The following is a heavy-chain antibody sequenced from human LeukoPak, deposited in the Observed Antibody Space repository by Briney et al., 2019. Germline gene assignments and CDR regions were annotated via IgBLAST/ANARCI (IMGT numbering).Heavy chain of an antibody. CDR3: ARHSYDSSDFHYMDV. CDR2: IYPGDSDT. CDR1: GYSFTSYW. J-gene: IGHJ6*03. V-gene: IGHV5-51*01. Sequence: GESLKISCKGSGYSFTSYWIGWVRQLPGKGLEWMGIIYPGDSDTRYSPSFQGQVTISADKSISTAYLQCSTLRASDTAIYYCARHSYDSSDFHYMDVWGKGTTVTISS. D-gene: IGHD3-22*01.